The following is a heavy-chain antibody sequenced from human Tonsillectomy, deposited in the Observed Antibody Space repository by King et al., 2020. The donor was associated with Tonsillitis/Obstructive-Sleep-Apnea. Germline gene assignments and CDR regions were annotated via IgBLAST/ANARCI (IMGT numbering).Heavy chain of an antibody. CDR2: ISTTSGYT. J-gene: IGHJ3*02. V-gene: IGHV3-11*05. CDR1: GFTFSDYY. CDR3: ARVYCSTTSCYQPAFDI. D-gene: IGHD2-2*01. Sequence: VQLVESGGGLVKPGGSLRLSCAASGFTFSDYYMSWIRQAPGKGLEWVSYISTTSGYTNYADSVKGRFTISRDNAKNSLYLQLNRLRAEDTAVYYCARVYCSTTSCYQPAFDIWGQGTMVTVSS.